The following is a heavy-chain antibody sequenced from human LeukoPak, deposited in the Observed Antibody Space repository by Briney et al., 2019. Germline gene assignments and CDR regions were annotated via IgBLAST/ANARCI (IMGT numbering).Heavy chain of an antibody. CDR1: GVSISHYY. V-gene: IGHV4-59*01. CDR3: AKDRSGRWLPGRGNWFDP. J-gene: IGHJ5*02. D-gene: IGHD5-12*01. Sequence: SETLSLTCTVSGVSISHYYWNWMRQAPGKEMEWIGYIQYSGSTNYNPSLKSRVSISADTSKNQLSLNLTSVTAADTAVYYCAKDRSGRWLPGRGNWFDPWGQGTLVTVSS. CDR2: IQYSGST.